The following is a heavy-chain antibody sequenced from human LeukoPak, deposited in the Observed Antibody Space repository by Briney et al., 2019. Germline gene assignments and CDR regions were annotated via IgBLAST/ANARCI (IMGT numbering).Heavy chain of an antibody. J-gene: IGHJ3*01. CDR2: IGSSSTHT. CDR3: ARDDRFDGSGHYTAFDV. Sequence: GGSLRLSCTAPGFTFTDFYMNWIRQAPGKGPEWISFIGSSSTHTNYADSVKGRFTISRDNAKSSLFLQMNSLRDEDTALYYCARDDRFDGSGHYTAFDVWGQGTMVTVSS. V-gene: IGHV3-11*05. D-gene: IGHD3-22*01. CDR1: GFTFTDFY.